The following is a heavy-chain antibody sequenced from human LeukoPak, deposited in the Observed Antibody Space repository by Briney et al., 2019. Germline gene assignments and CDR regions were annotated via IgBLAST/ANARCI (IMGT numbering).Heavy chain of an antibody. V-gene: IGHV1-18*04. J-gene: IGHJ4*02. CDR1: GYTFTGYY. CDR3: ARASPLYLTVTTKPMYFFDY. D-gene: IGHD4-11*01. Sequence: ASVKVSCKASGYTFTGYYMHWVRQAPGQELEWMGWINPNSGNTNYAQKLQGRVTMTTDTSTSTAYMELRSLRSDDTAVYYCARASPLYLTVTTKPMYFFDYWGQGTLVTVSS. CDR2: INPNSGNT.